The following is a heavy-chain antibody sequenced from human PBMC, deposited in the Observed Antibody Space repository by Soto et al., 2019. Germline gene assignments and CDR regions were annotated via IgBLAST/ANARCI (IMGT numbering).Heavy chain of an antibody. D-gene: IGHD3-16*02. CDR1: GDSISSYY. J-gene: IGHJ5*02. CDR2: INHSGST. Sequence: SETLSLTCTVSGDSISSYYWSWIRQPPGKGLEWIGEINHSGSTNYNPSLKSRVTISVDTSKNQFSLKLSSVTAADTAVYYCARGSNYDYVWGSYRPVPPFDPWGQGTLVTVSS. V-gene: IGHV4-34*01. CDR3: ARGSNYDYVWGSYRPVPPFDP.